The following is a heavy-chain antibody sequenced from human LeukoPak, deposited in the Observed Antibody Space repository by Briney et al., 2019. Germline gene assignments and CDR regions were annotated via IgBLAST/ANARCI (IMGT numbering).Heavy chain of an antibody. Sequence: GGSLRLSCAASGFAFSSYAVSWVRRAPGKGLEWVSGISAGGGSTYYADSVKGRFTISRDNSKNTLYMQMNSLRAEDAAVYYCAKDLSGLDAFDMWGQGTMVTVYS. CDR1: GFAFSSYA. CDR3: AKDLSGLDAFDM. D-gene: IGHD3/OR15-3a*01. V-gene: IGHV3-23*01. CDR2: ISAGGGST. J-gene: IGHJ3*02.